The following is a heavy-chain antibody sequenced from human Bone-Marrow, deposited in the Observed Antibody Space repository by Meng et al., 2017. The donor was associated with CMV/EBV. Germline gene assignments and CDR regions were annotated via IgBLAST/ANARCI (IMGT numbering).Heavy chain of an antibody. CDR1: GYSISSGYY. J-gene: IGHJ4*02. CDR2: IYHSGST. V-gene: IGHV4-38-2*02. D-gene: IGHD3-22*01. CDR3: ARGPRYDSAGYYLNY. Sequence: SETLSLTCTVSGYSISSGYYWGWIRQPPGKGLEWIGSIYHSGSTYYNPSLKSRVTISVDTSKNQFSLKLSSVTAADTAVYYCARGPRYDSAGYYLNYCGQGTLVTVSS.